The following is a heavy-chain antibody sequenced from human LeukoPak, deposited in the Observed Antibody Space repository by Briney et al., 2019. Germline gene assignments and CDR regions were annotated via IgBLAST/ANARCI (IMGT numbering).Heavy chain of an antibody. V-gene: IGHV3-30*14. D-gene: IGHD6-13*01. CDR3: ARDQVYIAAAGIYYYYGMDV. CDR2: ISYDGSNK. J-gene: IGHJ6*02. CDR1: GYTFTSYG. Sequence: SCKASGYTFTSYGISWVRQAPGKGLEWVAVISYDGSNKYYADSVKGRFTISRDNSKNTLYLQMNSLRAEDTAVYYCARDQVYIAAAGIYYYYGMDVWGQGTTVTVSS.